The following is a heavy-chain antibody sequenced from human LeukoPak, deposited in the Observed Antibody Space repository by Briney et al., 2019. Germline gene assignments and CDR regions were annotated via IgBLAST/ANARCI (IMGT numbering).Heavy chain of an antibody. CDR1: GFTFSSYY. D-gene: IGHD7-27*01. CDR2: IKHDGSEK. CDR3: ARDGSFNWGGPYYFDY. J-gene: IGHJ4*02. Sequence: GGSLRLSCAASGFTFSSYYMSWVRQAPGKGLEWVANIKHDGSEKYYVDSVKGRFTISRDNAKNSLYLQMNSLRAEDTAVYYCARDGSFNWGGPYYFDYWGQGTLVTVSS. V-gene: IGHV3-7*01.